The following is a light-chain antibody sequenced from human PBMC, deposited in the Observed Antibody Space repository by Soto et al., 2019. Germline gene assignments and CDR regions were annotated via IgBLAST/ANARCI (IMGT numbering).Light chain of an antibody. CDR2: AAS. Sequence: DLQMTQSPSSVSASVGDRVTITCRASQDLSSWLAWYQQKPGKAPKLLISAASSLQSGVPPRFSGSGSGTDFTLTIRSLQPEDFATYYCQQPISFPITFGQGTRLEIK. V-gene: IGKV1D-12*01. J-gene: IGKJ5*01. CDR1: QDLSSW. CDR3: QQPISFPIT.